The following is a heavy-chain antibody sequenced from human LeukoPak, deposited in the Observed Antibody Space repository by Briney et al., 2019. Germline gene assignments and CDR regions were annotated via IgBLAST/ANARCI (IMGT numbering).Heavy chain of an antibody. V-gene: IGHV1-69*13. CDR1: GGTFSSYA. CDR3: AREYARSSSWADH. J-gene: IGHJ1*01. CDR2: IIPIFGTA. Sequence: ASVKVSCKASGGTFSSYAISWVRQAPGQGLEWVGGIIPIFGTANYAQKFQGGVTITADESTSTAYMELSSLRSEDTAMYFCAREYARSSSWADHWGQGTLVTVSS. D-gene: IGHD6-13*01.